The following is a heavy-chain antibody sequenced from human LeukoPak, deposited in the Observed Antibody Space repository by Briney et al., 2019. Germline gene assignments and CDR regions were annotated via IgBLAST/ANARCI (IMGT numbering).Heavy chain of an antibody. V-gene: IGHV3-23*01. CDR1: GFTFSIYA. Sequence: PGGSLRFSCAASGFTFSIYAMSWVRQAPKKGLEWVSALSANGATTYYADSVKGRFTISRDNSKNTLYLQMNSLRAEDTAIYYCAKDLGWGLDSWGQGTLVTVSS. J-gene: IGHJ4*02. D-gene: IGHD7-27*01. CDR3: AKDLGWGLDS. CDR2: LSANGATT.